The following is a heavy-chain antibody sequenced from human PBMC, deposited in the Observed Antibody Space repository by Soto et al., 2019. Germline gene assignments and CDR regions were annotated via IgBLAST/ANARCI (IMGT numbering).Heavy chain of an antibody. CDR3: AGEVWEQWLVLGGLLDY. Sequence: QVQLQESGPGLVKPSGTLSLTCAVSGGSISSSNWWSWVRQPPGKGLEWIGEIYHSGSTNYNPSLKSRVTISVDRAKNQFCLKLSSVTAADTAVYYCAGEVWEQWLVLGGLLDYWGQGTLVTVSS. CDR2: IYHSGST. V-gene: IGHV4-4*02. D-gene: IGHD6-19*01. J-gene: IGHJ4*02. CDR1: GGSISSSNW.